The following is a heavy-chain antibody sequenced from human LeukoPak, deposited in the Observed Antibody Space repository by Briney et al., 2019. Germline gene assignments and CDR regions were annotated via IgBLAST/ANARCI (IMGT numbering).Heavy chain of an antibody. J-gene: IGHJ6*02. V-gene: IGHV3-23*01. CDR2: INGGGDST. Sequence: GGSLRLSCAASGFTFRSYPMSWVRQAPGKGLEWVSSINGGGDSTHYVDSVKGRFTISRDNSENTLYLQMNSLRAEDTAVYYCARDQSVTNYYYGMDVWGQGTTVTVSS. CDR3: ARDQSVTNYYYGMDV. D-gene: IGHD4-17*01. CDR1: GFTFRSYP.